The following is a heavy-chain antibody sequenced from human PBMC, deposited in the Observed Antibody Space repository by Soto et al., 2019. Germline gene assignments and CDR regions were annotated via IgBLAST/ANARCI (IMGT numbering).Heavy chain of an antibody. D-gene: IGHD5-12*01. CDR1: GGSFSGYY. Sequence: SETLSLTCAVYGGSFSGYYWSWIRQPPGKGLEWIGEINHSGSTNYNPSLKSRVTISVDTSKNQFSLTLSSVTAADTAVYYCARDRRGLVATFVYYYYTGMDFCGQGTTVIVS. CDR2: INHSGST. J-gene: IGHJ6*02. V-gene: IGHV4-34*01. CDR3: ARDRRGLVATFVYYYYTGMDF.